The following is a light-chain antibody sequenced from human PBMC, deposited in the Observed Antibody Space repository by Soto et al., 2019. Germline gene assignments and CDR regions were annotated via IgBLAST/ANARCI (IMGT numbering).Light chain of an antibody. V-gene: IGLV1-51*01. CDR1: ISDIGDNY. J-gene: IGLJ2*01. CDR2: DNN. Sequence: QSVLTQPPSLSAAPGQKVTISCSGDISDIGDNYVSWYQQLPGTAPKLLIYDNNKRAAGIPDRFSGSKSDTSATLDITGLQIGDEADYYCGTWHSPLSEVVFGGGTKLTVL. CDR3: GTWHSPLSEVV.